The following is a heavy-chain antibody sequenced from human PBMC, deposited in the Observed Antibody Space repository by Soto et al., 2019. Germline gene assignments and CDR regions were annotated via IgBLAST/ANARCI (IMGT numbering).Heavy chain of an antibody. V-gene: IGHV3-7*03. J-gene: IGHJ2*01. CDR2: IKQDGSEK. D-gene: IGHD6-19*01. Sequence: EVQLAESGGGLVQPGGPLRLSCAASGFTFSSYWMSWVPQAPGKGLEWVANIKQDGSEKYYVDSVKGRFTISRDNAKNSLYLQMNSLRAEDTAVYYCARAPLYSSGGGGWYFDLWGRGTLVTVSS. CDR3: ARAPLYSSGGGGWYFDL. CDR1: GFTFSSYW.